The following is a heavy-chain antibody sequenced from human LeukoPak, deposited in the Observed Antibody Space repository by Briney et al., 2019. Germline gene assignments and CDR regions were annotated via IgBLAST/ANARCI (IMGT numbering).Heavy chain of an antibody. V-gene: IGHV3-21*01. Sequence: GGSLRLSCAASGFTFSSYSMNWVRQAPGKGLEWVSSISSSSSYIYYADSVKGRFTISRDNSKNTLYLQMSSLRAEDTAVYYCARGTIPDYYDSSGSFDYWGQGTLVTVSS. CDR2: ISSSSSYI. CDR3: ARGTIPDYYDSSGSFDY. CDR1: GFTFSSYS. J-gene: IGHJ4*02. D-gene: IGHD3-22*01.